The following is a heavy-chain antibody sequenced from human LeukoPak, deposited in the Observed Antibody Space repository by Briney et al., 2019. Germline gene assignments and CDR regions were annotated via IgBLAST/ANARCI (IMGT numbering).Heavy chain of an antibody. D-gene: IGHD3-3*01. Sequence: SETLSLTCAVYGGSFSGYYWSWIRQPPGKGLEWIGEINHSGSTNYNPSLKSRVTISVDASKNQSSLKLSSVTAADTAVYYCARVPRVVNRPYGFDPWGQGTLVTVSS. CDR1: GGSFSGYY. CDR3: ARVPRVVNRPYGFDP. J-gene: IGHJ5*02. V-gene: IGHV4-34*01. CDR2: INHSGST.